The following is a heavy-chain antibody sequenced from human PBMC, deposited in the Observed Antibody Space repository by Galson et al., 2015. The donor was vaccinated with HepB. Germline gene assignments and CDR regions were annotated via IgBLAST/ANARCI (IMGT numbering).Heavy chain of an antibody. CDR3: AKDPIVRYSYDRGKFDY. Sequence: SLRLSCAASGFTFSSYAMSWVRQAPGKGLEWVSAISGSGGSTYYADSVKGRFTISRDNSKNTLYLQMNSLRAEDTAVYYCAKDPIVRYSYDRGKFDYWGQGTLVTVSS. V-gene: IGHV3-23*01. D-gene: IGHD5-18*01. CDR2: ISGSGGST. J-gene: IGHJ4*02. CDR1: GFTFSSYA.